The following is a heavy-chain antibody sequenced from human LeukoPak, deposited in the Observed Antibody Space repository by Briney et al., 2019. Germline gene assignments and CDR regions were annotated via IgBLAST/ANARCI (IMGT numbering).Heavy chain of an antibody. D-gene: IGHD3-22*01. V-gene: IGHV3-74*01. CDR1: GFTFSTYW. CDR2: INRDGSST. J-gene: IGHJ4*02. CDR3: ARDRYYDSSGYLDY. Sequence: GGSLRLSCAASGFTFSTYWMHWVRQAPGKGLVWVSRINRDGSSTSYADSVKGRFTISRDNAKNTLYLQMNSLRAEDTAVYYCARDRYYDSSGYLDYWGQGTLVTVSS.